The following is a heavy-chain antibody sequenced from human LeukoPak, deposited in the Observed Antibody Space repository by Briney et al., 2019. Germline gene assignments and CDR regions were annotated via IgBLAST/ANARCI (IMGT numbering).Heavy chain of an antibody. CDR1: GYTFTGYY. J-gene: IGHJ4*02. CDR2: ISAYNGNT. V-gene: IGHV1-18*04. Sequence: ASVKVSCKASGYTFTGYYMHWVRQAPGQGLEWMGWISAYNGNTNYAQKLQGRVTMTTDTSTSTAYMELRSLRSDDTAVYYCARDLGAAGTDYWGQGTLVTVSS. D-gene: IGHD6-13*01. CDR3: ARDLGAAGTDY.